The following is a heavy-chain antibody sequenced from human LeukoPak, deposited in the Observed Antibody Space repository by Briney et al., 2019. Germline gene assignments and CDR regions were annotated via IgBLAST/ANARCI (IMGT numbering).Heavy chain of an antibody. CDR3: AKGLMGATPYYFDY. Sequence: GGSLRLSCAASGFTFSRYWMHWVRQAPGKGLVWVSRINTDGSSTTYADSVKGRFTISRDNAKNTLYLQMNSLRADDTAVYYCAKGLMGATPYYFDYWGQGTLVTVS. CDR1: GFTFSRYW. CDR2: INTDGSST. D-gene: IGHD1-26*01. V-gene: IGHV3-74*01. J-gene: IGHJ4*02.